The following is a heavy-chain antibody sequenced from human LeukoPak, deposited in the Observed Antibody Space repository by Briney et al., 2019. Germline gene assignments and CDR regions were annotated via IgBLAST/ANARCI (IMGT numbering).Heavy chain of an antibody. CDR3: ARGNYDFWSGYYTWLYDAFDI. CDR2: IIPIFGTA. CDR1: GGTFSSYA. V-gene: IGHV1-69*06. D-gene: IGHD3-3*01. Sequence: SVKVSCKASGGTFSSYAISWVRQAPGQGLEWMGGIIPIFGTANYAQKFQGRVTITADKSTSTAYMELSSLRSEDTAVYYCARGNYDFWSGYYTWLYDAFDIWGQGTMVTVSS. J-gene: IGHJ3*02.